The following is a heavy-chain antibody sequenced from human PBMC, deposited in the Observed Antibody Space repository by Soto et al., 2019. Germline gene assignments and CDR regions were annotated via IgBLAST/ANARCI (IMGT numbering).Heavy chain of an antibody. Sequence: LRLSCAASGFTFGNHWMDWVRQAPGKGLEWVANVNQDGSEKHYVDSVKGRFTISRDNAKNSVYLQMSSLTAEDSALYYCARALDYCGQGALVTVSS. V-gene: IGHV3-7*01. CDR3: ARALDY. J-gene: IGHJ4*02. CDR1: GFTFGNHW. CDR2: VNQDGSEK.